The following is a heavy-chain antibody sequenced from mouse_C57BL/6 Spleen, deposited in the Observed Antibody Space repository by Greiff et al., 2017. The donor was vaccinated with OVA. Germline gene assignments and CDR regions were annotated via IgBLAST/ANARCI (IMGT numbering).Heavy chain of an antibody. V-gene: IGHV1-81*01. CDR3: ARSYSSYSYYFDY. J-gene: IGHJ2*01. D-gene: IGHD1-1*01. CDR1: GYTFTSYG. CDR2: IYPRSGNT. Sequence: VKLQESGAELARPGASVKLSCKASGYTFTSYGISWVKQRTGQGLEWIGEIYPRSGNTYYNEKFKGKATLTADKSSSTAYMELRSLTSEDSAVYFCARSYSSYSYYFDYWGQGTTLTVSS.